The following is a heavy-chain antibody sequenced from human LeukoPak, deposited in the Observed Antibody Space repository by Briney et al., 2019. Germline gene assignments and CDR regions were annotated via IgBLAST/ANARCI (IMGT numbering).Heavy chain of an antibody. V-gene: IGHV1-69*05. CDR3: ARGLSGYSSSWYYFDY. D-gene: IGHD6-13*01. CDR2: IIPIFGTA. J-gene: IGHJ4*02. Sequence: GASVKVSCKASGGTFSSYAISWVRQAPGQGLEWMGGIIPIFGTANYAQKFQGGVTITTDESTSTAYMELSSLRSEDTAVYYCARGLSGYSSSWYYFDYWGQGTLVTVSS. CDR1: GGTFSSYA.